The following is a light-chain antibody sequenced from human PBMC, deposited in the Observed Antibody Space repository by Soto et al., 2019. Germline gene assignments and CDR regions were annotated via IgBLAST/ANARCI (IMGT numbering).Light chain of an antibody. CDR2: DAS. V-gene: IGKV3-11*01. CDR1: QSVSSY. J-gene: IGKJ4*01. Sequence: EIVLPQSPATLSLSPGETATLSCRASQSVSSYLAWYQQKPGQAPRLLIYDASNRATGIPARFSGSGSGTDFTLTISSLEPEDFAVYYCQQRSSWPRTFGGGTRVESK. CDR3: QQRSSWPRT.